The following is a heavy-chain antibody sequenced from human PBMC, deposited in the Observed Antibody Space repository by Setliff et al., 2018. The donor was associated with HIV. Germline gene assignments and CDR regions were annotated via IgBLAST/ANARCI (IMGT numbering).Heavy chain of an antibody. Sequence: SETLSLTCTVSDSSISSNYYWAWIRQATGKGLEWIGCIDASANTYYIPSLKSRATIPIDTSKNQLSLKLRSVTAADKAVYYCARIGSGWSVGWFDPWGQGTLVTVSS. CDR2: IDASANT. J-gene: IGHJ5*02. CDR1: DSSISSNYY. V-gene: IGHV4-38-2*02. CDR3: ARIGSGWSVGWFDP. D-gene: IGHD6-13*01.